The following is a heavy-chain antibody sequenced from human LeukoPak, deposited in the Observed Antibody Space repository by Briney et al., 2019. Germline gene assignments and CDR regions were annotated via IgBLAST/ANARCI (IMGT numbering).Heavy chain of an antibody. CDR1: GFTLGDYA. CDR3: TTEWYYRARD. CDR2: ISGDGGST. D-gene: IGHD3-10*01. J-gene: IGHJ4*02. V-gene: IGHV3-43*02. Sequence: GGSLRLSCAASGFTLGDYAMHWVRQAPGKGLEWVSLISGDGGSTYYADSVKGRFTISRDNSKNSLYLQMNSLKTEDTAVYYCTTEWYYRARDWGQGTLVTVSS.